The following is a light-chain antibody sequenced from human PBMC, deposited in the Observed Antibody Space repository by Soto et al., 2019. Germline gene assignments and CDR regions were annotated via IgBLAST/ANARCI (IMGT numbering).Light chain of an antibody. CDR2: VNSDGSH. Sequence: QPVLTQSPSTSASLGASVKLTCTLTSAYRTYAITWHQQQPEKGPRYLMKVNSDGSHTKGDGVPDRFSGSGSGAERYLTISTLHSEDEADYYCQTWITGMVFGGGTKLTVL. CDR3: QTWITGMV. V-gene: IGLV4-69*02. J-gene: IGLJ3*02. CDR1: SAYRTYA.